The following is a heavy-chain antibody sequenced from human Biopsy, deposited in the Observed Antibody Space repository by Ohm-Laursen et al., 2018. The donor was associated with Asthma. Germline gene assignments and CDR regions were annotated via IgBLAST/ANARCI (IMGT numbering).Heavy chain of an antibody. V-gene: IGHV3-30-3*01. J-gene: IGHJ4*02. D-gene: IGHD3-3*01. CDR1: GFTFSSYA. Sequence: SLRLSCAASGFTFSSYAMHWVRQAPGKGLEWVAVVSYDGGVAHYADSMKGRFTISRDNAKSTLYLQMNRLRTDDTAVYYCAKRRGYSDLTDFDHWGQGTLVTVSS. CDR3: AKRRGYSDLTDFDH. CDR2: VSYDGGVA.